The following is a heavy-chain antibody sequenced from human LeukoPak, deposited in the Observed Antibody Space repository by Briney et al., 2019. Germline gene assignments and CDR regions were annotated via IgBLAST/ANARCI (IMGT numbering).Heavy chain of an antibody. V-gene: IGHV1-24*01. CDR2: FDPEDGET. D-gene: IGHD3-3*01. CDR3: ATAIPDYDFWSGCV. Sequence: GASVKVSCKVSGYTLTELSMHWVRQAPGKGREWMGGFDPEDGETIYAQKFQGRVTMTEDTSTDTAYMELSSLRSEDTAVYYCATAIPDYDFWSGCVWGQGTLVTVSS. J-gene: IGHJ4*02. CDR1: GYTLTELS.